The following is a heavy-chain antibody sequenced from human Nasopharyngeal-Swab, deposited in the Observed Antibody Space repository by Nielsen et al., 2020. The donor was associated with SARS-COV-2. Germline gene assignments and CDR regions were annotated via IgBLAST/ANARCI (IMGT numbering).Heavy chain of an antibody. Sequence: GGSLRLSCAASGFTFSSYGMHWVRQGPGKGLVWVSRINSDGSTTNYADSVKGRFTISRDNAKNTLYLQMNSLRAEDTAVYYCARAHGSWSGYTHWGQGTLVTVSS. CDR1: GFTFSSYG. J-gene: IGHJ4*02. CDR2: INSDGSTT. CDR3: ARAHGSWSGYTH. D-gene: IGHD3-3*01. V-gene: IGHV3-74*01.